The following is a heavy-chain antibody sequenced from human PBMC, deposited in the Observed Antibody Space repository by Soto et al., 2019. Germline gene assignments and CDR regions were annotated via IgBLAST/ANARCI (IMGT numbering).Heavy chain of an antibody. V-gene: IGHV4-59*01. CDR1: GDSISTYY. CDR2: IYYSGST. CDR3: ARGWWEYYSDY. D-gene: IGHD1-26*01. J-gene: IGHJ4*02. Sequence: PSETLSLTCTVSGDSISTYYWSWIRQPPGKGLEWIGYIYYSGSTNYNPSLKSRVTISVDTSKNQFSLKLSSVTAADTAVYYCARGWWEYYSDYWAQGTLVTVSS.